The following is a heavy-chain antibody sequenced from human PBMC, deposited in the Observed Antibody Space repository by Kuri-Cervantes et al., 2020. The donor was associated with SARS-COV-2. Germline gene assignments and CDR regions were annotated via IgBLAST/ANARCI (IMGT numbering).Heavy chain of an antibody. CDR1: GYTFSDYY. V-gene: IGHV1-2*02. J-gene: IGHJ4*02. D-gene: IGHD4/OR15-4a*01. CDR2: INPHGGGT. Sequence: ASVKVSCKASGYTFSDYYMHWVRQAPGQGLEWMGWINPHGGGTNYAQKFQDRITMTRDTSISTAYMELSRLRSDDTAVYYCARGRLTRDYWGQGTLVTVSS. CDR3: ARGRLTRDY.